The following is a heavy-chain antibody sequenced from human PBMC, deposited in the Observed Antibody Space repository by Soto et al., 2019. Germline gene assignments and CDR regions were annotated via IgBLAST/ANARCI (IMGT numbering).Heavy chain of an antibody. CDR2: ISGSSSGT. Sequence: EARLMESGGGLRQPGGSLRLSCEASGFNFGAYAMNWVRQAPGKGLEWVSGISGSSSGTYYTDSVKGRFTMSGDDSKNTVYLQMKSLRVEDTATYFCARVVMVGATPDYFDHWGQGSLVTVSS. CDR3: ARVVMVGATPDYFDH. V-gene: IGHV3-23*01. CDR1: GFNFGAYA. D-gene: IGHD1-26*01. J-gene: IGHJ4*01.